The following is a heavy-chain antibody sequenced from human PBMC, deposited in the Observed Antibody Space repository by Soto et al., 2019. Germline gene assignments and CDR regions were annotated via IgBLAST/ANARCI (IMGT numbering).Heavy chain of an antibody. V-gene: IGHV3-53*01. CDR2: IYSGGTT. CDR1: GFTVSSNY. J-gene: IGHJ4*02. CDR3: ARVFLEYFDY. Sequence: PGGSLRLSCAASGFTVSSNYMTWVRQAPGKGLEWVSVIYSGGTTYYADSVKGRFTISRDNSKNTLYLQMNSLRAEDTAVYYCARVFLEYFDYWGQGTLVTVSS. D-gene: IGHD3-3*01.